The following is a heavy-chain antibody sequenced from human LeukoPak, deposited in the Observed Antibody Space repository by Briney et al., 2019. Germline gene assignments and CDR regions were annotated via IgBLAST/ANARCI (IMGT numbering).Heavy chain of an antibody. V-gene: IGHV3-9*01. CDR2: ISWNSGSI. CDR1: GFTFDDYA. J-gene: IGHJ4*02. CDR3: AKAKYSSSPLFDY. D-gene: IGHD6-19*01. Sequence: PGGSLRLSCAASGFTFDDYAMHWVRQAPGKGLEWVSGISWNSGSIGYADSVKGRFTISRDNAKNSLYLQMNSLRAEDTALYYCAKAKYSSSPLFDYWGQGTLVTVSS.